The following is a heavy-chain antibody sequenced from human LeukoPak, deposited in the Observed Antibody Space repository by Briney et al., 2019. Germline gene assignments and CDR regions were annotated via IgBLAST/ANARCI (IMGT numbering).Heavy chain of an antibody. V-gene: IGHV3-33*01. J-gene: IGHJ3*02. CDR2: IWYDGSNT. Sequence: GGSLRLSCAASGFTFSSHGMNWVRQAPGKGLEWVGSIWYDGSNTYHADSVKGRFTISRDNPKNTLYLQMNSLRAEDTAVYYCARGEQYSYHSSGPKSSDALGIWGQGTMVTVSS. CDR3: ARGEQYSYHSSGPKSSDALGI. D-gene: IGHD3-22*01. CDR1: GFTFSSHG.